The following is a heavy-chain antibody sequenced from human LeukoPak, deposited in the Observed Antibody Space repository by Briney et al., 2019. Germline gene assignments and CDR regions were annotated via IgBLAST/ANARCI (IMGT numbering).Heavy chain of an antibody. V-gene: IGHV1-8*03. CDR1: GYTFTSYD. CDR2: MNPNSGNT. Sequence: GSVKVSCKASGYTFTSYDINWVRQATGQGLEWMGWMNPNSGNTGYAQKFQGRVIITRNTSISTAYMELSSLRSEDTAVYYCARGLSGVYYYYYMDVWGKGTTVTVSS. J-gene: IGHJ6*03. D-gene: IGHD3-10*01. CDR3: ARGLSGVYYYYYMDV.